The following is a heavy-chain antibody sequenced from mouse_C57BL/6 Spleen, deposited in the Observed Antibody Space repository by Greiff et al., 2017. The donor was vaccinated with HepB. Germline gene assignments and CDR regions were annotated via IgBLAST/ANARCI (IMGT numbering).Heavy chain of an antibody. CDR2: IDPEDGDT. D-gene: IGHD3-2*01. V-gene: IGHV14-1*01. CDR1: GFNFKDYY. Sequence: VQLKQSGAELVRPGASVKLSCTASGFNFKDYYMHWVKQRPEQGLEWIGRIDPEDGDTEYAPKFQGKATMNADTSSNTAYLQLSSLTSEDTAVYYCTTGGGQLGLRNYFDYWGQGTTLTVSS. CDR3: TTGGGQLGLRNYFDY. J-gene: IGHJ2*01.